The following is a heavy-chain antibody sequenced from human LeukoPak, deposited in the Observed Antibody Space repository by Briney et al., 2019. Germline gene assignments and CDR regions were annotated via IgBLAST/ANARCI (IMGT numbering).Heavy chain of an antibody. CDR3: ATDYRYDSSGYPPSFDY. CDR1: GYTLTELS. Sequence: ASVKVSCKVSGYTLTELSTHWVRQAPGKGLEWMGGFDPEDGETIYAQKFQGRVTMTEDTSTDTAYMELSSLRSEDTAVYYCATDYRYDSSGYPPSFDYWGQGTLVTVSS. CDR2: FDPEDGET. D-gene: IGHD3-22*01. V-gene: IGHV1-24*01. J-gene: IGHJ4*02.